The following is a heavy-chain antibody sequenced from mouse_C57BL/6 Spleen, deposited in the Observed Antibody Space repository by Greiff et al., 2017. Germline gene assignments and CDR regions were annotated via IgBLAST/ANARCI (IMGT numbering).Heavy chain of an antibody. CDR3: ARYDSSGYFGY. J-gene: IGHJ2*01. Sequence: EVQLVESGGGLVQPGGSLSLSCAASGFTFTDYYMSWVRQPPGKALEWLGFIRNKANGYTTEYSASVKGRFTISRDNSQSILYLQMNALGAEDSATYYCARYDSSGYFGYWGQGTTLTVSS. V-gene: IGHV7-3*01. CDR2: IRNKANGYTT. D-gene: IGHD3-2*02. CDR1: GFTFTDYY.